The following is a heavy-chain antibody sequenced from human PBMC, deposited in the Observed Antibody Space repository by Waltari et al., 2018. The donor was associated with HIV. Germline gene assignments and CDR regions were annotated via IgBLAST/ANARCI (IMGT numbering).Heavy chain of an antibody. J-gene: IGHJ4*02. Sequence: QVQLQESGPGLVKPSETLSLTCSVSGGSISDSFWSWFRLPPGKGLEWVGHFSSTGNAKYNPSLQSRVAISVDTSKSQFSLRLTSVTAADTAVYFCARVKAYYYDNSGFYFFDYWGQGTLVTVSS. CDR2: FSSTGNA. D-gene: IGHD3-22*01. V-gene: IGHV4-59*01. CDR3: ARVKAYYYDNSGFYFFDY. CDR1: GGSISDSF.